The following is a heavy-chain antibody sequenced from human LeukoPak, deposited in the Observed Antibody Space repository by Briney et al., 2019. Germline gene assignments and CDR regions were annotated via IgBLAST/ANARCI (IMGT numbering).Heavy chain of an antibody. J-gene: IGHJ4*02. D-gene: IGHD1-26*01. Sequence: KPSETLSLTCTVSGASISSYYWNWIRQPPGKGLEWIGYIYYSGITNNNPSLKSRVTISVDTSKNQFSLKVISVTAADTAVYYCARGDGDLLDWGQGTLVTVSS. V-gene: IGHV4-59*01. CDR1: GASISSYY. CDR2: IYYSGIT. CDR3: ARGDGDLLD.